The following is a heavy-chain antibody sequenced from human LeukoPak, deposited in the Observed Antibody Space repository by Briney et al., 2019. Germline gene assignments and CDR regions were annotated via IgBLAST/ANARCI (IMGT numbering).Heavy chain of an antibody. J-gene: IGHJ6*02. V-gene: IGHV3-23*01. CDR2: ISGSGGST. D-gene: IGHD3-3*01. Sequence: GGSLRLSCAASGFTFSSYAMSWVRQAPGKGLEWVSAISGSGGSTYYADSVKGRFTISRDNSKNTLYLQMNSLRAEDTAVYYCAKVAGGDTYYDFWSGYWGGYYYGMDVWGQGTTVTVSS. CDR1: GFTFSSYA. CDR3: AKVAGGDTYYDFWSGYWGGYYYGMDV.